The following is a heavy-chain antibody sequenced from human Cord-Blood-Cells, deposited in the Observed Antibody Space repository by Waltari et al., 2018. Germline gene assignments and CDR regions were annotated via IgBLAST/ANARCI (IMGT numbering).Heavy chain of an antibody. CDR2: INHSGST. J-gene: IGHJ4*02. V-gene: IGHV4-34*01. CDR1: GGSFSGYY. CDR3: ARGVAAAGSPYFDY. D-gene: IGHD6-13*01. Sequence: QVQPQQWGAGLLKPSATLSLTCAVYGGSFSGYYWSWIRQPPGKGLEWIGEINHSGSTNYNPSLKSRVTISVDTSKNQFSLKLSSVTAADTAVYYCARGVAAAGSPYFDYWGQGTLVTVSS.